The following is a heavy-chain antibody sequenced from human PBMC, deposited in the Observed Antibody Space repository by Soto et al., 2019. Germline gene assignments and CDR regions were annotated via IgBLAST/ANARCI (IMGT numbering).Heavy chain of an antibody. D-gene: IGHD3-22*01. CDR1: GYSLAGYC. V-gene: IGHV5-10-1*01. CDR2: IDPSDSQT. J-gene: IGHJ4*01. CDR3: ARQIYDSDTGPNFQYYFDS. Sequence: GESLKISCKGSGYSLAGYCSTWVRQKPGKGLEWMGRIDPSDSQTYYSPSFRGHVTIPVTKSITTVFLPWSSLGASDTAMYYCARQIYDSDTGPNFQYYFDSWGQGTPVTVSS.